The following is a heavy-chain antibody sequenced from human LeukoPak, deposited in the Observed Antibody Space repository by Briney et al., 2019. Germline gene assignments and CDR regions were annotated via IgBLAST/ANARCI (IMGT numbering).Heavy chain of an antibody. CDR2: IIPIFGTA. J-gene: IGHJ4*02. V-gene: IGHV1-69*13. CDR3: ARTAPTIAMVRGAHHFDY. Sequence: SVKVSCKASGGTFSSYAISWVRQAPGQGLEWMGGIIPIFGTANYAQKFQGRVTITADESTSTAYMELSSLRSEDPAVYYCARTAPTIAMVRGAHHFDYWGQGTLVTVSS. CDR1: GGTFSSYA. D-gene: IGHD3-10*01.